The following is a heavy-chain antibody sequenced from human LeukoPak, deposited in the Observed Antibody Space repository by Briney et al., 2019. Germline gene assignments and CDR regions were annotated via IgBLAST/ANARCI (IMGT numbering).Heavy chain of an antibody. V-gene: IGHV3-74*01. CDR1: GFTFSSDW. Sequence: QPGGSLRLSCAASGFTFSSDWMHWVRQVPGKGPVWVSRINGDGSSTNYADSVKGRSTISRDNAKNTLYLQMNSLRAEDTAVYYCARRAAEGGFYGSWGQGTLVTVSS. J-gene: IGHJ5*02. CDR2: INGDGSST. CDR3: ARRAAEGGFYGS. D-gene: IGHD6-13*01.